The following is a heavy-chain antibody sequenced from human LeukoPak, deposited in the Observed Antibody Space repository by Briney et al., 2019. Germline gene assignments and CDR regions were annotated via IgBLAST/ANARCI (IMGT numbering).Heavy chain of an antibody. CDR3: ARDLGIDY. J-gene: IGHJ4*02. CDR2: ISSSSSTI. D-gene: IGHD1-26*01. CDR1: GFTFSTYS. V-gene: IGHV3-48*01. Sequence: GGSLRLSCAASGFTFSTYSMNWVRQAPGKGLEGVSYISSSSSTIYYADSVKGRFTISRDNSKNMLHLQMNSLRAEDTAVSYCARDLGIDYWGQGTLVTVSS.